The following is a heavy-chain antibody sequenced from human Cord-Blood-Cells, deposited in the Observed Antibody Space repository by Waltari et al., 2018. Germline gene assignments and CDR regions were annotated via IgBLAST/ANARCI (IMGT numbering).Heavy chain of an antibody. V-gene: IGHV4-38-2*02. CDR2: IYHRGST. J-gene: IGHJ5*02. D-gene: IGHD1-1*01. Sequence: QVQLQESGPGLVKPSETLSLTCAVSGYSISRGYYWGWIRQPPGKGLEWIGSIYHRGSTYYNPSLKSRVTISVDTSKNQFSLKLSSVTAADTAVYYCARDRNWNNWFDPWGQGTLVTVSS. CDR1: GYSISRGYY. CDR3: ARDRNWNNWFDP.